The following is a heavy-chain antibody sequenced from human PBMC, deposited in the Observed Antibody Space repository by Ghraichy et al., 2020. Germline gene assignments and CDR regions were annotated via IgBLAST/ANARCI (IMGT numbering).Heavy chain of an antibody. D-gene: IGHD3-16*02. V-gene: IGHV3-15*01. Sequence: GGSLRLSCAASGFAFSNVWMNWVRQAPGKGLEWVGRIKSETDGGTTQYAAPVKGRFIISRDDSRNTLYLQMNSLKTEDTAVYYCVTVFDYVWGSSRNYNDYWGQGTLVTVSS. J-gene: IGHJ4*02. CDR3: VTVFDYVWGSSRNYNDY. CDR2: IKSETDGGTT. CDR1: GFAFSNVW.